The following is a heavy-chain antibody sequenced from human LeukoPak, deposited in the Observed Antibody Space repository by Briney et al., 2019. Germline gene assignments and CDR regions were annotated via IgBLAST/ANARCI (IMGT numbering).Heavy chain of an antibody. Sequence: SETLSLTCTVSGGSISSGRYYWSWIPPPAGKGLEWIGRIYTSGSTNYNPSLKSRVTISVDTSKNQFSLKLSSVTAADTAVYYCARDYCGGDCYLDNWFDPWGQGTLVTVSS. D-gene: IGHD2-21*01. CDR2: IYTSGST. CDR3: ARDYCGGDCYLDNWFDP. J-gene: IGHJ5*02. CDR1: GGSISSGRYY. V-gene: IGHV4-61*02.